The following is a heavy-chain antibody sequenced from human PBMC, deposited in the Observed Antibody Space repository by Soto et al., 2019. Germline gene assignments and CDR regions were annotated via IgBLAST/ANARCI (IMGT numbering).Heavy chain of an antibody. CDR3: LASALELYGP. CDR2: IFYSGTT. V-gene: IGHV4-39*01. J-gene: IGHJ5*02. Sequence: SETLSLTCTVSGGPISTSRHYSGWIRPPPGKGLEWVGNIFYSGTTYYNPSLKSRVTMSVDTSKNQFSLKVTSLTAADIVVYSCLASALELYGPWGRRTVVTVSS. CDR1: GGPISTSRHY. D-gene: IGHD1-7*01.